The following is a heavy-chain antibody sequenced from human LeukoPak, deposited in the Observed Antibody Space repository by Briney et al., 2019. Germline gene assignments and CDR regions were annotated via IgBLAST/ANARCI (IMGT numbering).Heavy chain of an antibody. V-gene: IGHV3-21*01. CDR3: AREDMITFGGVPGWFGP. CDR1: GFTFSSYS. J-gene: IGHJ5*02. D-gene: IGHD3-16*01. CDR2: ISRSGRYI. Sequence: GGSLRLSCAASGFTFSSYSMNWVRQAPGKGLEWVSSISRSGRYIYYADSVRGRFTISRDNAKNLLYLQMNSLRAEDTAVFYCAREDMITFGGVPGWFGPWGQGTLVTVSS.